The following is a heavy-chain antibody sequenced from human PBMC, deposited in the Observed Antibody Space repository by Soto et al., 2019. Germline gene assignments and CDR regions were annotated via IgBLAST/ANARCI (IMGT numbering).Heavy chain of an antibody. CDR1: GDSVSSTSAA. V-gene: IGHV6-1*01. CDR2: TYYRSKWYS. CDR3: ARGSYYSGWV. J-gene: IGHJ4*02. D-gene: IGHD6-19*01. Sequence: SQTLSLTCAISGDSVSSTSAAWSWIRQSPSRGLEWLGRTYYRSKWYSDYADSVKSRITINPDTSKNQFSLQLNSVTPEDTAVYYCARGSYYSGWVWGQGTLVTVSS.